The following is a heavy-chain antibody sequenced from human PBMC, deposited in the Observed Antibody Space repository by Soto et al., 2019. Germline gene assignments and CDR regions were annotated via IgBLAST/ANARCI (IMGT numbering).Heavy chain of an antibody. D-gene: IGHD1-7*01. CDR3: ARGSSGWNYDWFDP. CDR2: IYTSGST. V-gene: IGHV4-4*07. CDR1: VGSISSYY. Sequence: SETLSVTCTFSVGSISSYYWSWIRQPAGKGLEWIGRIYTSGSTNYNPSLKSRVTVSVDTSKNQFSLKLSSVTAADTAVYYCARGSSGWNYDWFDPWGQGTMVTVSS. J-gene: IGHJ5*02.